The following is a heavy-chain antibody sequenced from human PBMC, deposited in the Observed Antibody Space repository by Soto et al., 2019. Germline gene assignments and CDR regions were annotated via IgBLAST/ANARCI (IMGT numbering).Heavy chain of an antibody. Sequence: GGSLRLSCAASGFTFSSYGMHWVRQPPGKGLEWVAVILYDGSIKYYADSVTGRFTISRDNFKNTLYLQMNSLRAEDTAVYYCAREPRYCSDGSCLGDYWGQGTLVTVSS. CDR3: AREPRYCSDGSCLGDY. CDR1: GFTFSSYG. D-gene: IGHD2-15*01. CDR2: ILYDGSIK. V-gene: IGHV3-33*01. J-gene: IGHJ4*02.